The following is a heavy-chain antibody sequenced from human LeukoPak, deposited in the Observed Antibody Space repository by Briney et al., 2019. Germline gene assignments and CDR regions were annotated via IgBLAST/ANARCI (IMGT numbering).Heavy chain of an antibody. Sequence: GGSLRLSCAASGFTFDDYAMHWVRQAPGKGLEWVSGISWNSGSIGYADSVKGRFTISRDNAKNSLYLQMNSLRAEDTAVYYCARDGSTVTAGPKYYFDYWGQGTLVTVSS. D-gene: IGHD4-17*01. V-gene: IGHV3-9*01. CDR1: GFTFDDYA. J-gene: IGHJ4*02. CDR2: ISWNSGSI. CDR3: ARDGSTVTAGPKYYFDY.